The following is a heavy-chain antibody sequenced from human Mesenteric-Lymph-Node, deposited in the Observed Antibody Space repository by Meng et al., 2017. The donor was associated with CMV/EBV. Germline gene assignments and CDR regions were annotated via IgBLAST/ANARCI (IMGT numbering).Heavy chain of an antibody. CDR3: AKDKKGWGSSWVDY. Sequence: SGFTFSSYAMSWVRQAPGKGLEWVSVIYGPGSSTYYADSVKGRFTISRDNSKNTVYLQMNSLRAEDTAVYYCAKDKKGWGSSWVDYWGQGTLVTVSS. J-gene: IGHJ4*02. CDR2: IYGPGSST. CDR1: GFTFSSYA. D-gene: IGHD6-13*01. V-gene: IGHV3-23*03.